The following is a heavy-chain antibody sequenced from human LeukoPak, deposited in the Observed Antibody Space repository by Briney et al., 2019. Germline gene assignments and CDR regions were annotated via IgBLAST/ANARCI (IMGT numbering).Heavy chain of an antibody. CDR1: GFTFDDYG. D-gene: IGHD3-9*01. CDR2: ISWHGSST. Sequence: GWSLRLSCAASGFTFDDYGMSWVRQGPGKGLEWVSGISWHGSSTGYADSVKGRFTISRDNAKNSLYLQMNSLRAEDTALYYCARGPWYDILHDYWGQGTLVTVSS. CDR3: ARGPWYDILHDY. V-gene: IGHV3-20*04. J-gene: IGHJ4*02.